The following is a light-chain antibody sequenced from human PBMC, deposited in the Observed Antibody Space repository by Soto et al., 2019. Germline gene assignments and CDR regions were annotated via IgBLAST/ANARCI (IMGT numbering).Light chain of an antibody. Sequence: DIQMTQSPSTLSASVGDRVTITCRASESINRWLAWYQQKPGKAPKLLIYEASSLESGVPSRFSGSGSETEFSLTINNLQPDDFATYYCQQYNIYMYTFGQGTKLEIK. CDR2: EAS. CDR1: ESINRW. CDR3: QQYNIYMYT. V-gene: IGKV1-5*03. J-gene: IGKJ2*01.